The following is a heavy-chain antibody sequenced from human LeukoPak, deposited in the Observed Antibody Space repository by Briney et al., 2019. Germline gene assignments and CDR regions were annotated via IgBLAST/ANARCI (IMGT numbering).Heavy chain of an antibody. Sequence: ASAKVSCKASGYTLTSYGISWVRQAPGQGLEWMGWISADNGNTNYAQKLQGRVTVTTDTSTSTAYMELRSLRSDDTAVYYCAREFSGRYPPSYFDYWGQGTLVTVSS. CDR1: GYTLTSYG. CDR3: AREFSGRYPPSYFDY. CDR2: ISADNGNT. J-gene: IGHJ4*02. D-gene: IGHD1-26*01. V-gene: IGHV1-18*01.